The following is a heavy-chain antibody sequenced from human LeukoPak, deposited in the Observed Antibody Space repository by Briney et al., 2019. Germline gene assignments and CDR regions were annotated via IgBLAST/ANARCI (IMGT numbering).Heavy chain of an antibody. Sequence: PSETLSLTRTVSGGSISGYYWSWIRQPPGKGLEWIGYIYYSGSTNYNPSLKSRVTISVDTSKNQFSLKLSSVTAADTAVYYCARANSRGWPPVYYGMDVWGQGTMVTVSS. V-gene: IGHV4-59*01. CDR3: ARANSRGWPPVYYGMDV. D-gene: IGHD6-19*01. CDR1: GGSISGYY. J-gene: IGHJ6*02. CDR2: IYYSGST.